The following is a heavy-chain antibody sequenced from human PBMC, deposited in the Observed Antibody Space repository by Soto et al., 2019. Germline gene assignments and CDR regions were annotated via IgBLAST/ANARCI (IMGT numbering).Heavy chain of an antibody. D-gene: IGHD3-22*01. J-gene: IGHJ4*02. V-gene: IGHV4-59*01. CDR1: GGSISSYY. CDR3: AGENPPAFYDSSGYYPFDY. CDR2: IYYSGST. Sequence: SETLSLTCTVSGGSISSYYWSWIRQPPGKGLEWIGYIYYSGSTNYNPSLKSRVTISVDTSKNQFSLKLSSVTAADTVVYYCAGENPPAFYDSSGYYPFDYWGQGTLVTVSS.